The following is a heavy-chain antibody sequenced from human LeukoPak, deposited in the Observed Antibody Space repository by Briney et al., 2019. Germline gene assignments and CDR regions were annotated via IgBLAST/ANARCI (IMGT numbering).Heavy chain of an antibody. CDR3: AREMGVVTAHGIDV. D-gene: IGHD4-23*01. CDR1: GGSIGSISSNNYN. V-gene: IGHV4-39*02. CDR2: IYYIWST. Sequence: SESRSLTCIVSGGSIGSISSNNYNWGGIRQPPGKGLEWIGGIYYIWSTSYNPSLKSRVTIPVDTSKNQFSLNLSSVTAADTALYYCAREMGVVTAHGIDVWGQGTTVTVSS. J-gene: IGHJ6*02.